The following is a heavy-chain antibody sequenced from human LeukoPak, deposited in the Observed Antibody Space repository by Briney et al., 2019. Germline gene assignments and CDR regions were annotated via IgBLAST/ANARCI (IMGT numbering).Heavy chain of an antibody. J-gene: IGHJ6*02. CDR1: GGTFSSYA. Sequence: GASVKVSCKASGGTFSSYAISWVRQAPGQGLEWMGGVIPIFGTANYAQKFQGRVTITADESTSTAYMELSSLRSDDTAVYYCARFYDSSGYYPKDYCYGMDVWGQGTTVTVSS. CDR3: ARFYDSSGYYPKDYCYGMDV. CDR2: VIPIFGTA. V-gene: IGHV1-69*13. D-gene: IGHD3-22*01.